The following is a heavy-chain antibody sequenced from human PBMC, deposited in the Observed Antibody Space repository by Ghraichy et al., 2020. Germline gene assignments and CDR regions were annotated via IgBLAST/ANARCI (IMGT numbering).Heavy chain of an antibody. V-gene: IGHV3-21*01. J-gene: IGHJ4*02. Sequence: GSLRLSCAASGFTFSSYSMNWVRQAPGKGLEWVSSISSSSYIYYADSVKGRFTISRDNAKNSLYLQMNSLRAEDTAVYYCARGEGKYCGGDCYRDYWGQGTLVTVSS. D-gene: IGHD2-21*01. CDR1: GFTFSSYS. CDR2: ISSSSYI. CDR3: ARGEGKYCGGDCYRDY.